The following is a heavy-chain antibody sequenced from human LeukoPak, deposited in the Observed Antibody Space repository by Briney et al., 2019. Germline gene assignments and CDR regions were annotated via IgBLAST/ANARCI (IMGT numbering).Heavy chain of an antibody. V-gene: IGHV4-34*01. Sequence: SETLSLTCAVYGGSFSGYYWSWIRQPPGKGLEWIGEINHSGSTNYNPSLKSRVTISVDTSKNQFSLKLSSVTAADTAVYYCARGGYFDWLKAFDIWGQGTMVTVSS. CDR2: INHSGST. CDR1: GGSFSGYY. J-gene: IGHJ3*02. CDR3: ARGGYFDWLKAFDI. D-gene: IGHD3-9*01.